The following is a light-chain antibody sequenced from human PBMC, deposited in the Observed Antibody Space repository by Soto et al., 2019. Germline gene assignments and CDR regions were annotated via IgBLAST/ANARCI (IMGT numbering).Light chain of an antibody. V-gene: IGLV1-44*01. CDR1: SSNIGSNS. CDR3: AAWDDSLNGVV. Sequence: QSVLTRPPSTSGTPGQRVTISCSGSSSNIGSNSVTWYQQLPGTAPKLLIYSNDQRPSGVPDRFSGSKSGTSGSLAISGLQSGDEADYYCAAWDDSLNGVVFGGGTKLTVL. J-gene: IGLJ2*01. CDR2: SND.